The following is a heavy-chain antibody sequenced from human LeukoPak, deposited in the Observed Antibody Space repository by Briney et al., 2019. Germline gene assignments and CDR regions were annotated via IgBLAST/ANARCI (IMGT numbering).Heavy chain of an antibody. V-gene: IGHV3-74*01. J-gene: IGHJ4*02. CDR3: AKEIWPTVTIPGRTYFDY. CDR1: RFTFSRYW. Sequence: GRTLTLSCEVSRFTFSRYWMHWVRRAPGKGLVWVSRINSDGSSTSYADSVKGRFTISRDNAKNTLYLQMNSLRAEDTAVYYCAKEIWPTVTIPGRTYFDYWGQGALVTVSS. CDR2: INSDGSST. D-gene: IGHD4-17*01.